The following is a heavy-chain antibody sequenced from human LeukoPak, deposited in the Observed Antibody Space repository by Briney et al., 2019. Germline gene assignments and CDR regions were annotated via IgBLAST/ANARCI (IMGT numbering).Heavy chain of an antibody. CDR3: AKDWMGFYLDS. Sequence: PGGSLRLSCAASGFTFSNYAMNWVRQAPGKGLEWVSLISGSTGSTYYADSVRGRFTISRDNTENSLYLQISSLRSEDTALYYCAKDWMGFYLDSWGQGTPVTVSS. D-gene: IGHD2-2*03. CDR2: ISGSTGST. J-gene: IGHJ4*02. CDR1: GFTFSNYA. V-gene: IGHV3-23*01.